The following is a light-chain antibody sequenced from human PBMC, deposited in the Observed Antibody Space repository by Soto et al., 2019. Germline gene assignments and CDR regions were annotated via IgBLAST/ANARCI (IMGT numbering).Light chain of an antibody. V-gene: IGLV1-40*01. CDR2: GNN. CDR1: SSNIGAGYD. CDR3: QSYDSSLSGYV. J-gene: IGLJ1*01. Sequence: QSVLTQPPSVSGAPGQRVTISCTGSSSNIGAGYDVHWYQHLPGTAPKLLIYGNNNRPSGVPERFSGSKSGTSASLAITGLQAKDEADYYCQSYDSSLSGYVFGTGTKLTVL.